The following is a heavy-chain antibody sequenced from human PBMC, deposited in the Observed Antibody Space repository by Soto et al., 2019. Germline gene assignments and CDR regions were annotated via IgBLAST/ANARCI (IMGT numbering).Heavy chain of an antibody. J-gene: IGHJ4*02. Sequence: EVQLLESGGHFVQPGGSLRLSCAASGFTFKTYTMNWVRQAPGKGLEWVSGISGNGGETFSADSVKVRFTISRDNSRDVVSLQMNSLRSEDTAVYYCAKDRDPEGIRTVDFCGQGILVTVS. V-gene: IGHV3-23*01. D-gene: IGHD6-13*01. CDR3: AKDRDPEGIRTVDF. CDR2: ISGNGGET. CDR1: GFTFKTYT.